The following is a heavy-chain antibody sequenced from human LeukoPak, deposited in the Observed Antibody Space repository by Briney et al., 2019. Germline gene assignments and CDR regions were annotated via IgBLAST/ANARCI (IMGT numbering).Heavy chain of an antibody. CDR1: GGSFSGYY. J-gene: IGHJ6*03. V-gene: IGHV4-34*01. CDR3: ARVKDPGGYYYYYYMDV. D-gene: IGHD3-16*01. CDR2: INHSGST. Sequence: SVTLSLTCAVYGGSFSGYYWSWIRQPSGKGLEWIGEINHSGSTNYNPSLKSRVTISVDTSKNQFSLKLSSVTAADTAVYYCARVKDPGGYYYYYYMDVWGKGTTVTVSS.